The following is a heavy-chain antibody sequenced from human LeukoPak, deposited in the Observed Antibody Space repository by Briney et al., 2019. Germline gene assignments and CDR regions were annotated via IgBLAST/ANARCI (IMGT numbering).Heavy chain of an antibody. D-gene: IGHD6-19*01. CDR3: AKEQWLVFDY. Sequence: GGSLRLSCAASGFTFSSYGMHWVRQAPGKGLEWVAVISYDGSNKYYAGSVKGRFTISRDNSKNTLYLQMNSLRAEDTAVYYCAKEQWLVFDYWGQGTLVTVSS. J-gene: IGHJ4*02. V-gene: IGHV3-30*18. CDR1: GFTFSSYG. CDR2: ISYDGSNK.